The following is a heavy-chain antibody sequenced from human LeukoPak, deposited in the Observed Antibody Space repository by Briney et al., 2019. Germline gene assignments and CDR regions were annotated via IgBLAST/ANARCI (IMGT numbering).Heavy chain of an antibody. V-gene: IGHV4-59*12. CDR1: GGSISSYY. CDR3: ARPHYYDSSGYDWFDP. J-gene: IGHJ5*02. D-gene: IGHD3-22*01. Sequence: PSETLSLTCTVSGGSISSYYWSWIRQPPGKGLEWIGDIYYSGSTNYNPSLKSRVTISVDTSKNQFSLKLSSVTAADTAVYYCARPHYYDSSGYDWFDPWGQGTLVTVSS. CDR2: IYYSGST.